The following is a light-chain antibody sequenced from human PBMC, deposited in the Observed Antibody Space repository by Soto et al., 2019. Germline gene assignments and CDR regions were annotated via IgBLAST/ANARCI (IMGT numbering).Light chain of an antibody. Sequence: EIVMTQSPATLSVSPGERATLSCRASQSVSSNLAWYQQKPGQAPRLLIYGASSRAPGIPDRFSGSGSGTDFTLTISRLEPEDFAVYYCQHYGNTPPSVTFGPGTKVDIK. CDR2: GAS. CDR1: QSVSSN. CDR3: QHYGNTPPSVT. V-gene: IGKV3-20*01. J-gene: IGKJ3*01.